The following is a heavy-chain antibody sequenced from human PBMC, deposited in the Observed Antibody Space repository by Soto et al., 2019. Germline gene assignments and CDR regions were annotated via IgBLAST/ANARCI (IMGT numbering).Heavy chain of an antibody. D-gene: IGHD4-4*01. CDR1: GYSFSNYW. CDR3: ARQGVAVTLDY. V-gene: IGHV5-51*01. Sequence: GESLKISCKGSGYSFSNYWIAWVRQMPGRGLEWMGIINPDDSDTRDSPSFQGQVTISVDKSINTAYLQWSSLKASDTAMYYCARQGVAVTLDYWGQGTLVTVSS. CDR2: INPDDSDT. J-gene: IGHJ4*02.